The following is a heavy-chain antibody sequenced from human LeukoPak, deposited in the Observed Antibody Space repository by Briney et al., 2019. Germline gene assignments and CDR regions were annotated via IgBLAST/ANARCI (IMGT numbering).Heavy chain of an antibody. CDR3: AKSANTAMTYYFDY. V-gene: IGHV3-21*04. CDR1: GFTFSSYN. CDR2: INTNSDYI. J-gene: IGHJ4*02. Sequence: GGSLRLSCAASGFTFSSYNMNWVRQAPGKGLEWVSSINTNSDYIYYADSVKGRFTISRDNAKNSLYLQMNSLRAEDTAVYYCAKSANTAMTYYFDYWGQGTLVTVSS. D-gene: IGHD5-18*01.